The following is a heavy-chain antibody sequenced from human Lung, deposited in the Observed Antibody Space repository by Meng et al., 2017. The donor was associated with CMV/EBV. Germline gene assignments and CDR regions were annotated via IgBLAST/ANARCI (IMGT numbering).Heavy chain of an antibody. CDR3: AKDLFDFWSGYVGTFDY. V-gene: IGHV3-33*06. Sequence: SFSASGFTFSSYGMHWVRQAPGKGLEWVAVIWYDGSNKYYADSVKGRFTISRDNSKNTLYLQMNSLRAEDTAVYYCAKDLFDFWSGYVGTFDYWXQGTLVTVSS. CDR2: IWYDGSNK. D-gene: IGHD3-3*01. CDR1: GFTFSSYG. J-gene: IGHJ4*02.